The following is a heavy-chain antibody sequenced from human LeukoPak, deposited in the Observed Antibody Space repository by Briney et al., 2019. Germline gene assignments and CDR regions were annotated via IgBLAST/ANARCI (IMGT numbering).Heavy chain of an antibody. CDR2: IYYDGSNK. CDR1: GFTFSSYG. CDR3: AKDHIAARPGWFDP. J-gene: IGHJ5*02. Sequence: GGSLRLSCAASGFTFSSYGMHWVRQAPGKGLEWVAVIYYDGSNKNYADSVKGRFTISRDNSRNTVYLQMNSLRAEDTAVYYCAKDHIAARPGWFDPWGQGTLVTVSS. D-gene: IGHD6-6*01. V-gene: IGHV3-33*06.